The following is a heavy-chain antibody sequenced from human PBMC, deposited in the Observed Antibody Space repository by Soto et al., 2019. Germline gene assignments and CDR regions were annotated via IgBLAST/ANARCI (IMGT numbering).Heavy chain of an antibody. V-gene: IGHV3-23*01. Sequence: GGSLRLSCAASGFTCSSYAMSWVRQAPGKGLEWVSALSGSGIGTYYADTVKGRFTISRDNSRNTLYLQMNSLRAEDTAVYYCATSYDSSGYDYWGQGTLVTVSS. CDR1: GFTCSSYA. CDR3: ATSYDSSGYDY. J-gene: IGHJ4*02. D-gene: IGHD3-22*01. CDR2: LSGSGIGT.